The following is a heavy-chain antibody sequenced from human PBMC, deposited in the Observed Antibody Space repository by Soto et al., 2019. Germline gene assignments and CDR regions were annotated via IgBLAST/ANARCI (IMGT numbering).Heavy chain of an antibody. J-gene: IGHJ5*02. CDR1: GYTFTSYG. CDR2: ISAYNGNT. Sequence: GASVKVSCKASGYTFTSYGISWVRQAPGQGLEWMGWISAYNGNTNYAQKLQGRVTMTTDTSTSTAYMELRSLRSDDTAVYYCARDTGLELQLVNWFDPWGQGTLVTVSS. D-gene: IGHD1-7*01. CDR3: ARDTGLELQLVNWFDP. V-gene: IGHV1-18*04.